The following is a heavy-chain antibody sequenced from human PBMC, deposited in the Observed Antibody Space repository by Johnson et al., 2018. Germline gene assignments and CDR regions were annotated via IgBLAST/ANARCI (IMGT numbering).Heavy chain of an antibody. D-gene: IGHD3-16*01. CDR1: GFTFNAYW. CDR2: INSDGSSP. J-gene: IGHJ4*02. V-gene: IGHV3-74*01. Sequence: VQLQESGGGSVQXGGSXRLXCAASGFTFNAYWMHWVRQVPGKGPVWVSRINSDGSSPVYADFVKGRFTISRDNAKRTLYLLLRSLRVEDKAVYHCVRDRRGEWGQGTLVTVSS. CDR3: VRDRRGE.